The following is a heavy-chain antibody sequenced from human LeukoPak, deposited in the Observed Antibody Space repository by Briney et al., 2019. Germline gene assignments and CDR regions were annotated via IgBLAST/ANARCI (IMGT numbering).Heavy chain of an antibody. Sequence: GGSLRLSCTASGFTFVDYAMSWFRQAPGKGLEWVGFIRSKAYGGTTEYAASVKGRFTISRDDSKSIAYLQMNSLKTEDTAVYYCAKGQQWSDYWGQGTLVTVSS. CDR2: IRSKAYGGTT. CDR1: GFTFVDYA. J-gene: IGHJ4*02. D-gene: IGHD6-19*01. V-gene: IGHV3-49*03. CDR3: AKGQQWSDY.